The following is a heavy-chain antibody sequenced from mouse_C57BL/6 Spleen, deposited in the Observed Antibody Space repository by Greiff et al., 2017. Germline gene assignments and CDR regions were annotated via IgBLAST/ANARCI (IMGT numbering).Heavy chain of an antibody. J-gene: IGHJ1*03. Sequence: QVQLQQSGPELVKPGASVKLSCKASGYTFTSYDINWVKQRPGQGLEWIGWIYPRDGSTKYNEKFKGKATLTVDTSSSTAYMELHSLTSEDSAVYFCARSPFDYGSTYWYFDVWGTGTTVTVSS. D-gene: IGHD1-1*01. CDR1: GYTFTSYD. V-gene: IGHV1-85*01. CDR2: IYPRDGST. CDR3: ARSPFDYGSTYWYFDV.